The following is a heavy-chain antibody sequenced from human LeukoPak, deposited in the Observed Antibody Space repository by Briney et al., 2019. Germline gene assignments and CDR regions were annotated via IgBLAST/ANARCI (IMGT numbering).Heavy chain of an antibody. CDR2: IRSSSET. J-gene: IGHJ4*02. D-gene: IGHD5-12*01. Sequence: GGALRLSCAASGFTFSQYSMNWVRQAPGEGLEWVSHIRSSSETFYADSVKGRFTISRDNARNSLYLQMNSLRVEDTAVYYCAKELGVATIGLNFDYWGQGTLVTVSS. CDR1: GFTFSQYS. CDR3: AKELGVATIGLNFDY. V-gene: IGHV3-48*01.